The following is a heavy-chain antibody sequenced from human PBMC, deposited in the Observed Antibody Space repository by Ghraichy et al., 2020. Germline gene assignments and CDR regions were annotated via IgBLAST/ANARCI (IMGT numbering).Heavy chain of an antibody. D-gene: IGHD6-19*01. CDR3: ARVGYSSGWGVEDY. V-gene: IGHV1-18*04. CDR2: ISAYNGIT. CDR1: GYTFTSYG. Sequence: ASVKVSCKASGYTFTSYGISWVRQAPGQGLEWMGWISAYNGITNYAQKLQGRVTMTTDTSTSTAYMELRSLRSDDTAVYYCARVGYSSGWGVEDYWGQGTLVTVSS. J-gene: IGHJ4*02.